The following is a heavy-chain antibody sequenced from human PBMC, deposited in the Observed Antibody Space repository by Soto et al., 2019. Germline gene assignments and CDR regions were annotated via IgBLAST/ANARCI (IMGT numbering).Heavy chain of an antibody. CDR2: IIPIFGTA. CDR1: GGTFSSYA. Sequence: SVKVSCKASGGTFSSYAIGWVRQAPGQGLEWMGGIIPIFGTANYAQKFQGRVTITADKSTSTAYMELSSLRSEDTAVYYCARGVHGDFWSGRPHYYYYGMDVWGQGTTVTVSS. V-gene: IGHV1-69*06. J-gene: IGHJ6*02. D-gene: IGHD3-3*01. CDR3: ARGVHGDFWSGRPHYYYYGMDV.